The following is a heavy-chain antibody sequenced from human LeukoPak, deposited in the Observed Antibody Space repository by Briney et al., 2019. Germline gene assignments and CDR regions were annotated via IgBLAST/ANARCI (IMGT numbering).Heavy chain of an antibody. D-gene: IGHD3-10*01. V-gene: IGHV4-34*01. Sequence: SETLSLTCAVYGGSFSGYYWSWIRQPPGKGLEWIGEINHSGSTNYNPCLKSRVTISVDTSKNQFSLKLSSVTAADTAVYYCARDSGRYYGSGSYRTRPRYNWFDPWGQGTLVTVSS. J-gene: IGHJ5*02. CDR1: GGSFSGYY. CDR2: INHSGST. CDR3: ARDSGRYYGSGSYRTRPRYNWFDP.